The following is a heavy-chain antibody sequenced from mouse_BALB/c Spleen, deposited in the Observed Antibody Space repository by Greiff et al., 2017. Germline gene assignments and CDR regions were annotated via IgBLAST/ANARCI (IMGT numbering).Heavy chain of an antibody. CDR2: IDPADGNT. D-gene: IGHD2-1*01. CDR3: ARSGGGNYFFDY. V-gene: IGHV14-3*02. J-gene: IGHJ2*01. CDR1: GFHIKDTY. Sequence: VQLQQSGAELVKPGASVKLSCTASGFHIKDTYMHWVKQRPEQGLEWIGRIDPADGNTKYDPNFQGKATITADTSSNTAYLQLSSLTSEDTAVYYCARSGGGNYFFDYWGQGTTLTVSS.